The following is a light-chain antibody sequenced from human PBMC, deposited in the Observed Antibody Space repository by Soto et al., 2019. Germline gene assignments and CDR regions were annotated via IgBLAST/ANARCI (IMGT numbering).Light chain of an antibody. Sequence: QSALTQPASVSGSPGQSITISCTGTSSDVGSYNLVSWYQQHPGKAPKLMIYEGSRRPSGVSNRFSGSKSGNTASLTISGLQAEYEADYYCCSYAGSSTFYGFGTGTKLTVL. V-gene: IGLV2-23*03. CDR1: SSDVGSYNL. J-gene: IGLJ1*01. CDR3: CSYAGSSTFYG. CDR2: EGS.